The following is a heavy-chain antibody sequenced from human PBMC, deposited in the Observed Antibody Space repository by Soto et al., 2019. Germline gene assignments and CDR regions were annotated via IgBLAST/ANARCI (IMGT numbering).Heavy chain of an antibody. Sequence: QVQLQESGPGLVKPSETLSLTCTVSGGSISSYYWSWIRQPPGKGLEWIGYISYSGSTNYNHPLRSRVTISVDTSKHQFSLNLSPVTAADTAVYYCARIYCGGDCYTNLYLDLWGRGTLVTVSS. CDR1: GGSISSYY. J-gene: IGHJ2*01. CDR3: ARIYCGGDCYTNLYLDL. D-gene: IGHD2-21*02. CDR2: ISYSGST. V-gene: IGHV4-59*01.